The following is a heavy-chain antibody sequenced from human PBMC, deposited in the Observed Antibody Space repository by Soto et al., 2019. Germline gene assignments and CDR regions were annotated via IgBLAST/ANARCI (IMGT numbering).Heavy chain of an antibody. V-gene: IGHV6-1*01. D-gene: IGHD1-1*01. Sequence: SQTLSLTCAISGDSVSSNSAAWNWIRQSPSRGLEWLGRTYYRSKWYNDYAVSVKSRITINPDTSKNQFSLQLNSVTPADTAGYYCAREESVVKDRARRQAITRVDSWGQGTMVTVSS. CDR2: TYYRSKWYN. CDR3: AREESVVKDRARRQAITRVDS. J-gene: IGHJ4*02. CDR1: GDSVSSNSAA.